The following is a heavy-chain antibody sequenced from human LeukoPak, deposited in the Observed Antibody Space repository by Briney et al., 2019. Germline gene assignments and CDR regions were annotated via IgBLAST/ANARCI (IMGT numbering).Heavy chain of an antibody. D-gene: IGHD3-3*01. CDR3: ARGKPRITIFGVALDY. V-gene: IGHV1-69*13. CDR2: IIPIFGTA. CDR1: GGTFSSYA. Sequence: ASVKVSCKASGGTFSSYAISWVRQAPGQGLEWMGGIIPIFGTANYAQKFQGRVTITADESTSTAYMELSSLRSEDTAVYYCARGKPRITIFGVALDYWGQGTLVTVSS. J-gene: IGHJ4*02.